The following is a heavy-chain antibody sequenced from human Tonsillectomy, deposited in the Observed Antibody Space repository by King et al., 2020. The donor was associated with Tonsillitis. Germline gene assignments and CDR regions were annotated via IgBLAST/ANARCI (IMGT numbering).Heavy chain of an antibody. Sequence: QLQESGPGLVKPSQTLSLTCTVSGGSISSGGYYWSWIRQHPGKGLEWIGYIYYSGSTYYNPSLKSRVTISVDTSKNQFSLKLSSVTAADTAVYYCASASPYDYVWGSYRSADAFDIWGQGTMVTVSS. CDR2: IYYSGST. CDR3: ASASPYDYVWGSYRSADAFDI. CDR1: GGSISSGGYY. J-gene: IGHJ3*02. D-gene: IGHD3-16*02. V-gene: IGHV4-31*03.